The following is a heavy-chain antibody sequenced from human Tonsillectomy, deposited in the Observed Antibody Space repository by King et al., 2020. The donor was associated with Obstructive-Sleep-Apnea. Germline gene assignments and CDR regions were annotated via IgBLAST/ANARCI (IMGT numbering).Heavy chain of an antibody. Sequence: QLVQSGGGLVKPGGSLRLSCAASGFTFSSYSMNWVRQAPGKGLEWVSSISSSSSYIYYADSVKGRFTISRDNAKNSLYLQMNSQRAEDTAVYYCARDDYSSSSGLDYWGQGTLVTVSS. CDR1: GFTFSSYS. J-gene: IGHJ4*02. D-gene: IGHD6-6*01. V-gene: IGHV3-21*01. CDR2: ISSSSSYI. CDR3: ARDDYSSSSGLDY.